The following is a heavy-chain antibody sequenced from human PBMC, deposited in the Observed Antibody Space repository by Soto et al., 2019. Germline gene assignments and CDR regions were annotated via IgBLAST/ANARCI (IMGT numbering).Heavy chain of an antibody. V-gene: IGHV3-23*01. CDR1: GFTVSSHA. CDR3: APHVAFSGGSCQYDAFAI. D-gene: IGHD2-15*01. Sequence: EVQVLESGGGLVQPGGSLRLSCEGSGFTVSSHAMTWIRQAPGKGPEWVSTITADGGTYYADSVKGRFAMSRDTSESTMDLQMKSLGAEDHAAFYCAPHVAFSGGSCQYDAFAIRGQGTMVTVSS. J-gene: IGHJ3*02. CDR2: ITADGGT.